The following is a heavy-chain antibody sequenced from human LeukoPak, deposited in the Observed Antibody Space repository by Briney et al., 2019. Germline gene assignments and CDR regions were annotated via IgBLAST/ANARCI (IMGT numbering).Heavy chain of an antibody. CDR1: GFTFSSYA. V-gene: IGHV3-23*01. J-gene: IGHJ4*02. D-gene: IGHD4-23*01. CDR3: AKDLSYGGNRGFDY. CDR2: ISGSGGST. Sequence: GGSLRLSCAASGFTFSSYAMSWVRQAPGKGLEWVSAISGSGGSTYYADSVKGRFTISRDNSKNTLYLQMNTLRAEDTAVYYCAKDLSYGGNRGFDYWGQGTLVTVSS.